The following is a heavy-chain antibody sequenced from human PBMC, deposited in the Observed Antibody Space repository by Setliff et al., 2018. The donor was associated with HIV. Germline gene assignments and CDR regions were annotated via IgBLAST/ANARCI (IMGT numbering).Heavy chain of an antibody. CDR2: IYTSGST. Sequence: ETLSLTCTVSGGSISSYYWSWIRQPPGKGLEWIGYIYTSGSTNYNPSLKSRVTISVDTSKNQFSLKLSSVTAADTAVYYCARHLSRQSGGFWFLDLWGRGTLVTVSS. D-gene: IGHD2-15*01. V-gene: IGHV4-59*08. CDR1: GGSISSYY. CDR3: ARHLSRQSGGFWFLDL. J-gene: IGHJ2*01.